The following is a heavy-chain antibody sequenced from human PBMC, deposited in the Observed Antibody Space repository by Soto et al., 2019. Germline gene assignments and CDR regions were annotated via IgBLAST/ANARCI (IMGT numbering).Heavy chain of an antibody. Sequence: ASVKVSCKASGYTFTSYGISWVRQAPGQGLEWMGWISPYNGNTNYAQKLQGRVTMTTDTSTSTAYMELSSLRSDDTAVYCCARSGGCSSTSCYGRYYYYYMDVWGKVTTVTVSS. J-gene: IGHJ6*03. CDR1: GYTFTSYG. CDR3: ARSGGCSSTSCYGRYYYYYMDV. D-gene: IGHD2-2*01. CDR2: ISPYNGNT. V-gene: IGHV1-18*01.